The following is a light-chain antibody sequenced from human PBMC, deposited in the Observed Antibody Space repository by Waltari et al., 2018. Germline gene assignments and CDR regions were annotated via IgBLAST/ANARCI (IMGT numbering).Light chain of an antibody. J-gene: IGKJ1*01. V-gene: IGKV1D-16*01. Sequence: DIQMTQSQSPLSASVGDKVTITYHASQGISSWLAWYQQTPGKATKPLIYAASSLQSGVPSRFSGSGSGTDYTLTISSLQPEDFATYYCQQYDDLPRTFGQGTKVEIK. CDR2: AAS. CDR1: QGISSW. CDR3: QQYDDLPRT.